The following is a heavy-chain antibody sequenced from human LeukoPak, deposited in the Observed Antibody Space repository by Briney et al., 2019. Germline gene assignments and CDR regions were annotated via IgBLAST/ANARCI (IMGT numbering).Heavy chain of an antibody. Sequence: PSQTLSPTCTVSGGSISSGDYYWSWIRQPPGKGLEWIGYIYYSGSTYYNPSLKSRATISVDTSKNQFSLKLSSVTAADTAVYYCARDRYYDFWSGYYTGRWGGSNYGMDVWGQGTTVTVSS. CDR1: GGSISSGDYY. J-gene: IGHJ6*02. CDR2: IYYSGST. V-gene: IGHV4-30-4*01. CDR3: ARDRYYDFWSGYYTGRWGGSNYGMDV. D-gene: IGHD3-3*01.